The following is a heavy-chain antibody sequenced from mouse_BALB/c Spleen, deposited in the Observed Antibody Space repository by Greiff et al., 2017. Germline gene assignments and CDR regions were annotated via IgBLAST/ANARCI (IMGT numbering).Heavy chain of an antibody. J-gene: IGHJ3*01. V-gene: IGHV5-12-1*01. Sequence: EVQLVESGGGLVKPGGSLKLSCAASGFAFSSYDMSWVRQTPEKRLEWVAYISSGGGSTYYPDTVKGRFTISRDNAKNTLYLQMSSLKSEDTAMYYCARGQASYIYDGYYVFAYWGQGTLVTVSA. CDR3: ARGQASYIYDGYYVFAY. CDR2: ISSGGGST. D-gene: IGHD2-3*01. CDR1: GFAFSSYD.